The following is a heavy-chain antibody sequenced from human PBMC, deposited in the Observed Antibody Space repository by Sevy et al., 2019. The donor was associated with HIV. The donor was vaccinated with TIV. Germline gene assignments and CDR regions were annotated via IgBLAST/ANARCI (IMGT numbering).Heavy chain of an antibody. Sequence: ASVKVSCKASGGTFSTHGISWVRQAPGQGLEWMGGIIPIFGTTNYAQNFQGRVTITADGSTNTAYMDLSSLTSEDTAVYYCGRCTIFGVELGSYAMDVWGQGTTVTVSS. J-gene: IGHJ6*02. CDR3: GRCTIFGVELGSYAMDV. V-gene: IGHV1-69*13. CDR2: IIPIFGTT. D-gene: IGHD3-3*01. CDR1: GGTFSTHG.